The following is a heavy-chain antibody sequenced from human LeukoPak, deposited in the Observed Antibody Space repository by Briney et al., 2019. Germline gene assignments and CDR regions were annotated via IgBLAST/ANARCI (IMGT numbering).Heavy chain of an antibody. D-gene: IGHD2-15*01. CDR2: LSQTGSIE. J-gene: IGHJ6*03. CDR1: GFTFPTYV. V-gene: IGHV3-30*03. Sequence: PGGSLRLSCAASGFTFPTYVIHWVRQAPGKGLEWVAVLSQTGSIETYADSVRGRFSISRDNSDSTVYLQMNSLKTEDTAVYYCARDRAVALPTYFYYIDVWGKGTTVIVSS. CDR3: ARDRAVALPTYFYYIDV.